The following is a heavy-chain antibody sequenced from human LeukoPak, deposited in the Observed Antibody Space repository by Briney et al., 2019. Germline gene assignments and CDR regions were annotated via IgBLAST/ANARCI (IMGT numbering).Heavy chain of an antibody. Sequence: PGGSLRLSCAASGFTFDKAWMTWVRQAPGKGLEWVGRIKSKIHGGTIDYAAPVKGRFTISRDDPENTVYLQMSSLRTEDTAMYYCTTSPVPGIDYWGQGIQVTVSS. V-gene: IGHV3-15*01. J-gene: IGHJ4*02. CDR3: TTSPVPGIDY. CDR1: GFTFDKAW. CDR2: IKSKIHGGTI. D-gene: IGHD6-19*01.